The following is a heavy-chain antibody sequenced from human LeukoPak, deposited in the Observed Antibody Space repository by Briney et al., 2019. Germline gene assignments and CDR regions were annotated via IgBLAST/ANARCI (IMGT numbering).Heavy chain of an antibody. Sequence: PGGSLRLSCAASGFTFSRYGMHWVRQAPGKGLDWVAFIHHDGSNKYYADSVRGRFTISRDNSKNTLYLQMNSLRAEDTAVYYCAKDSYDSSGYYHHWGQGTLVTVSS. V-gene: IGHV3-30*02. D-gene: IGHD3-22*01. J-gene: IGHJ5*02. CDR3: AKDSYDSSGYYHH. CDR1: GFTFSRYG. CDR2: IHHDGSNK.